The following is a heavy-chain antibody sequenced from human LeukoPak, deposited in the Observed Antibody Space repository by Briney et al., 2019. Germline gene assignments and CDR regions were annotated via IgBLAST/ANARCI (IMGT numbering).Heavy chain of an antibody. J-gene: IGHJ4*02. D-gene: IGHD4-17*01. CDR3: ARDTGYFDY. CDR2: IKEDGSEK. Sequence: GGSLSLSCAASGFTFSNYWMSWVRQAPGKGLEWVANIKEDGSEKYYVDSVKGRFTISRDNAKNSLYLQMNSLRAEDTAVYYCARDTGYFDYWGQGTLVTVSS. CDR1: GFTFSNYW. V-gene: IGHV3-7*01.